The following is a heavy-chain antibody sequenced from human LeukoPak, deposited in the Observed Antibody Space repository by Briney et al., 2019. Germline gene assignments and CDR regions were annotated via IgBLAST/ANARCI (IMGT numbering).Heavy chain of an antibody. D-gene: IGHD3-22*01. CDR3: ARDYYYDSSGYSHYYYYYGMDV. CDR1: GGTFSSYA. V-gene: IGHV1-69*13. CDR2: IIPIFGTA. Sequence: SVKVSCKASGGTFSSYAISWVRQAPGQGLEWMGGIIPIFGTANYAQKFQGRVTITADESTSTAYMELSSLRSEDTAVYYCARDYYYDSSGYSHYYYYYGMDVWGQGTTVTVSS. J-gene: IGHJ6*02.